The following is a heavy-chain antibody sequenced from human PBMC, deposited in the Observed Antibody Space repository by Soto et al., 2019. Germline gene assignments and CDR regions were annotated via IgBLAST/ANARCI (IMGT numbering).Heavy chain of an antibody. CDR3: ARTRLYSSGWYP. CDR2: ISSSSNTI. CDR1: GLTFTDYW. V-gene: IGHV3-48*02. J-gene: IGHJ5*02. Sequence: GGSLRLSCVTYGLTFTDYWMSWVRQAPGKGLEWISYISSSSNTIYYADSVKGRFTISRDNAKNSLYLQMNSLRDEDTAVYYCARTRLYSSGWYPWGQGTLVTVSS. D-gene: IGHD6-19*01.